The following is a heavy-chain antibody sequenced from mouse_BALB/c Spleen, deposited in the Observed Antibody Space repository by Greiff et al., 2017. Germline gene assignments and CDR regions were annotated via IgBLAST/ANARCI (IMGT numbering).Heavy chain of an antibody. V-gene: IGHV1-14*01. CDR3: ARKERCFYYDYFDY. CDR2: INPYNDGT. J-gene: IGHJ2*01. Sequence: EVQLQQSGPELVKPGASVKMSCKASGYTFTSYVMHWVKQKPGQGLEWIGYINPYNDGTKYNEKFKGKATLTSDKSSSTAYMELSSLTSEDSAVYYCARKERCFYYDYFDYWGQGTTLTVSS. D-gene: IGHD1-1*02. CDR1: GYTFTSYV.